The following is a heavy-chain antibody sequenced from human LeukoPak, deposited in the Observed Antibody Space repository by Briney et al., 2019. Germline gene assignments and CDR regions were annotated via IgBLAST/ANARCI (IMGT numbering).Heavy chain of an antibody. CDR2: ISGYNGNT. CDR3: ARRYCSGGSCNSWFDY. D-gene: IGHD2-15*01. V-gene: IGHV1-18*01. CDR1: GYTFTSYG. Sequence: AASVKVSCKASGYTFTSYGVTWVRQAPGQGLEWMGLISGYNGNTKYAQKLQGRVTMTTDAATSTAYMELRSLRSDDTAVYYCARRYCSGGSCNSWFDYWGQGTLVTVSS. J-gene: IGHJ4*02.